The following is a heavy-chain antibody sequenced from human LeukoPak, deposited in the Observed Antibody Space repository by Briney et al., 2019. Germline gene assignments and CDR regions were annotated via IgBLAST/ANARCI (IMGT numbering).Heavy chain of an antibody. J-gene: IGHJ6*02. CDR1: GGTFSSYG. D-gene: IGHD2-15*01. V-gene: IGHV1-69*13. CDR3: ARTGENPPAATLYGMDV. Sequence: ASVKVSCKASGGTFSSYGISWVRQAPGQGLEWMGGIIPIFGTANYAQKFQGRVTITADESTSTAYMELSSLRSEDTAVYYCARTGENPPAATLYGMDVWGQGTTVTVSS. CDR2: IIPIFGTA.